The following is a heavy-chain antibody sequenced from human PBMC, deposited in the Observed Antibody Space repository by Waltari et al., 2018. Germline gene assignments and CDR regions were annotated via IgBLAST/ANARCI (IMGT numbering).Heavy chain of an antibody. CDR2: INNGGVDK. Sequence: EVQLLESGGGVAQPGGSLTLSCAASGLSFTAYAMRWVRQTPDRGLEWVAGINNGGVDKYYTDSVKGRFIVSRDNSRNTLYLQMSSLRAEDTAVYYCAKEIGALGTPVFDYWGQGTLVSVSS. V-gene: IGHV3-23*01. D-gene: IGHD6-13*01. J-gene: IGHJ4*02. CDR3: AKEIGALGTPVFDY. CDR1: GLSFTAYA.